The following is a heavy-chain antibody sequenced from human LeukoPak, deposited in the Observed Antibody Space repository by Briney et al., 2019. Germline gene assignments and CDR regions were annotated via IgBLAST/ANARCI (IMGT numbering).Heavy chain of an antibody. CDR3: ARALAVAGTGGFDP. V-gene: IGHV3-74*01. D-gene: IGHD6-19*01. CDR1: GFTFSSYW. CDR2: INSDGSST. J-gene: IGHJ5*02. Sequence: GGSLRLSCAASGFTFSSYWMHWVRQAPGKGLVWVSRINSDGSSTSYADSVKGRFTISRDNAKNTLYLQMNSLRADDTAVYYCARALAVAGTGGFDPWGQGTLVTVSS.